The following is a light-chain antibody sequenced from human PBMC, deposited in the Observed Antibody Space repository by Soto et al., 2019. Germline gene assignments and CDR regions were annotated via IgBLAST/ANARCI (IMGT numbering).Light chain of an antibody. J-gene: IGLJ1*01. Sequence: QSAPTQPRSVSGSPGQSVTISCTGTSSDGDTYNRVSWYQQPPGTAPKLMIYEVSNRPSGVPDRFSGSRSGNTASLTISGLQAEDEADYYCCSYAGSHTWVFGTGTKLTVL. CDR2: EVS. CDR3: CSYAGSHTWV. CDR1: SSDGDTYNR. V-gene: IGLV2-18*02.